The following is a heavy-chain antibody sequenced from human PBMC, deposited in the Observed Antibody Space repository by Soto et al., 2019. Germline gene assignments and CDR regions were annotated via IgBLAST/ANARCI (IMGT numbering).Heavy chain of an antibody. CDR3: AKATTNGGWFNPFDS. CDR1: GFSFVNYA. CDR2: LSGSGTST. D-gene: IGHD6-19*01. J-gene: IGHJ4*02. Sequence: GGSLRLSCAASGFSFVNYAMNWVRQAPGKGLEWVSGLSGSGTSTYYADSVKGRFTISRDNSRDTLFLQMNSLTANDTAVYYCAKATTNGGWFNPFDSWGQGALVTVSS. V-gene: IGHV3-23*01.